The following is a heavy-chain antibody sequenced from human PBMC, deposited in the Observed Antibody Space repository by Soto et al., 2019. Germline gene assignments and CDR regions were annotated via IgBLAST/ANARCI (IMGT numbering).Heavy chain of an antibody. J-gene: IGHJ4*02. V-gene: IGHV3-23*01. D-gene: IGHD6-19*01. Sequence: PGGSLRLSCVTSGFSFQSFDMCWVRQAPGEGLEWVSGISAGGDRAYYADSVKGRFTISRDNSKNTLYLQMNSLRAQDTAVYYCAKDAPRRSGWFHFDYWGQGTLVTVSS. CDR1: GFSFQSFD. CDR2: ISAGGDRA. CDR3: AKDAPRRSGWFHFDY.